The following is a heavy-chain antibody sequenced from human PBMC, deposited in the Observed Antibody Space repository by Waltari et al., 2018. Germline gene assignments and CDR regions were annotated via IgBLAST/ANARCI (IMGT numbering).Heavy chain of an antibody. CDR1: GGSLSSHY. J-gene: IGHJ3*02. D-gene: IGHD6-6*01. Sequence: QVQLQESGPGLVKPSETLSLTCTVSGGSLSSHYWSWIRQPPGKGLEWIGYIYYSGSTNYNPSLKSRVTISVDTSKNQFSLKLSSVTAADTAVYYCARELAAHNAFDIWGQGTMVTVSS. CDR3: ARELAAHNAFDI. V-gene: IGHV4-59*11. CDR2: IYYSGST.